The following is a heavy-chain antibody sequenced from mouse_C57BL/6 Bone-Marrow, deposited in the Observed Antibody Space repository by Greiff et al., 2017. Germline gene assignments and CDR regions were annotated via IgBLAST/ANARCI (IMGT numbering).Heavy chain of an antibody. V-gene: IGHV1-55*01. CDR2: IHPGSGST. Sequence: VQLQESGAELVKPGASVKMSCTASGYTFTSYWITWVKHRPGQGLEWIGDIHPGSGSTNYNEKFKSKATLTVDTSSSTAYMQLSSLTSEDSEVYYCARGYYGKLNFDYWGQGTTLTGSS. CDR3: ARGYYGKLNFDY. J-gene: IGHJ2*01. D-gene: IGHD2-1*01. CDR1: GYTFTSYW.